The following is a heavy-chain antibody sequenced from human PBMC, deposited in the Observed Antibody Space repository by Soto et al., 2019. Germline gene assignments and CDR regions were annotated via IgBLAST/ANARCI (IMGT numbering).Heavy chain of an antibody. V-gene: IGHV4-34*01. Sequence: QVQLQQWGAGLLKPSETLSLTCAVYGGSFSGYYWSWIRQPPGKGLEWIGEINHSGSTNYNPSLKSRVTTAVDTSKNQFPLKLSSVTAADTAVYYCARVKGQWLHGLDYWGQGTLVTVSS. CDR3: ARVKGQWLHGLDY. CDR2: INHSGST. D-gene: IGHD6-19*01. J-gene: IGHJ4*02. CDR1: GGSFSGYY.